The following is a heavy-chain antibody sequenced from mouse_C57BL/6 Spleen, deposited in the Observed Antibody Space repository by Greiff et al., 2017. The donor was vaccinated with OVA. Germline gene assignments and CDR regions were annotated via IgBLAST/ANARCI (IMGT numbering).Heavy chain of an antibody. Sequence: DVQLQESGPGMVKPSQSLSLTCTVTGYSITSGYDWHWIRHFPGNKLEWMGYISYSGSTNYNPSLKSRISITHDTSKNHFFLKLNSVTTEDTATYYCAREGYYGSSPFAYWGQGTLVTVSA. J-gene: IGHJ3*01. V-gene: IGHV3-1*01. CDR3: AREGYYGSSPFAY. CDR2: ISYSGST. D-gene: IGHD1-1*01. CDR1: GYSITSGYD.